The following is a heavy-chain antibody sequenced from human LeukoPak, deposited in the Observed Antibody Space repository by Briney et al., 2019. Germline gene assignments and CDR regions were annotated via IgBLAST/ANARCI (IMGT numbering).Heavy chain of an antibody. D-gene: IGHD2/OR15-2a*01. J-gene: IGHJ4*02. CDR3: ASGRIFFDY. CDR1: GGSISSSSYY. Sequence: SETLSLTCTVSGGSISSSSYYWGWIRQPPGKGLEWIGSIYYSGSTYYNPSLKSRVTISVDTSKNQFSLKLSSVTAADTAVYYCASGRIFFDYWGQGTLVTVSS. V-gene: IGHV4-39*07. CDR2: IYYSGST.